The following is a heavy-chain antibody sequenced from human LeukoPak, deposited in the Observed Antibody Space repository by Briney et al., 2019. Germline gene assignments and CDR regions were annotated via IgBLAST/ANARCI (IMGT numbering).Heavy chain of an antibody. CDR3: GRGGKGIDI. V-gene: IGHV3-74*01. D-gene: IGHD4-23*01. Sequence: GGSLRLSCAASGFTFSHYLMHWVRQAPGKGLVWVSRINSDESNTNSYADSVKGRFIISRDSAKNTLYLQMNSLRAEDTAVYFCGRGGKGIDIRGQGTTDIVSS. CDR2: INSDESNT. CDR1: GFTFSHYL. J-gene: IGHJ3*02.